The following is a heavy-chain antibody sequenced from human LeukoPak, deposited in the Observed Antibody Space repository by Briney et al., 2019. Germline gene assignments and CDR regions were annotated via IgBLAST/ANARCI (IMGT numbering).Heavy chain of an antibody. V-gene: IGHV1-46*01. J-gene: IGHJ4*02. Sequence: ASVRVSCTASGYTFTSYYIHWVRQAPGQGLEWMGIINPSGGSTSYAQKFQGRVTMSRDMSTNTVYMELSSLRSEDTAVYYCARESSAVAAGHYWGQGTLVTVSS. CDR3: ARESSAVAAGHY. D-gene: IGHD6-19*01. CDR2: INPSGGST. CDR1: GYTFTSYY.